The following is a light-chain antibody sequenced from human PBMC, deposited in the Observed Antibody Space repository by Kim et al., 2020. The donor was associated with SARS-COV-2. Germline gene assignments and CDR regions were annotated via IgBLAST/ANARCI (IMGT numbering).Light chain of an antibody. CDR3: QQYNNWPPWT. V-gene: IGKV3-15*01. CDR2: GAS. Sequence: PGERATLACRASQSVSSNLAWYQQKPGQAPRLLIYGASTRATGIPARFSGSGSGTEFTLTISSLQSEDFAVYYCQQYNNWPPWTFGQGTKVDIK. J-gene: IGKJ1*01. CDR1: QSVSSN.